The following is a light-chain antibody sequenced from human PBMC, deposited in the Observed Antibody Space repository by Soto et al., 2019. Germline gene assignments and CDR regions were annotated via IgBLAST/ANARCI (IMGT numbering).Light chain of an antibody. CDR2: WAS. V-gene: IGKV4-1*01. CDR1: QSVLYSSNNKNY. J-gene: IGKJ1*01. CDR3: QQYVRSPWT. Sequence: DIVMTQSPDSLAVSLGERATINCKSSQSVLYSSNNKNYLAWYQQKPGQPPKLLIYWASTRESGVPDRFSGSGSGTDFTLTIRRLEPEDFAVYYCQQYVRSPWTFGQGTKVDIK.